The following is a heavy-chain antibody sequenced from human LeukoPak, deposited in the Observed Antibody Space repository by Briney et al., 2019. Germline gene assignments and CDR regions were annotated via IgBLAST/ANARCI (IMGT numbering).Heavy chain of an antibody. CDR3: ARVGIADAFDI. CDR1: GGSISSYY. V-gene: IGHV4-59*01. J-gene: IGHJ3*02. CDR2: IYYSGST. D-gene: IGHD6-13*01. Sequence: SETLSLTCTVSGGSISSYYWSWVRQPPGKGLEWIGYIYYSGSTNYNPSLKSRVTISVDTSKNQFSLKLSSVTAADTAVYYCARVGIADAFDIWGQGTMVTVSS.